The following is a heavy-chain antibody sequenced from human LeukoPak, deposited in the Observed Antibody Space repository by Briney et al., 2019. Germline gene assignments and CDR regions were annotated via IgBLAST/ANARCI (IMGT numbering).Heavy chain of an antibody. CDR3: ARGNGYCSGGSCQKFGY. V-gene: IGHV4-34*01. Sequence: SETLSLTCAVYGGSFSGYYWSWIRQPPGKGLEWIGEINHSGSTNYNPSLKSRVTISVDTSKNQFSLKLSSVTAADTAVYYCARGNGYCSGGSCQKFGYWGQGTLVTVSS. CDR2: INHSGST. J-gene: IGHJ4*02. CDR1: GGSFSGYY. D-gene: IGHD2-15*01.